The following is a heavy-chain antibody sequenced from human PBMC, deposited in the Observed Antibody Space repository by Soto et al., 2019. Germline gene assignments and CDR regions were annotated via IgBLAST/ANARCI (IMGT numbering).Heavy chain of an antibody. D-gene: IGHD5-12*01. CDR2: ISSTGTTI. CDR3: ARETSGYDGYNWFDP. J-gene: IGHJ5*02. CDR1: GFTFSIHS. Sequence: EVQLVESGGGLVQAGGSLRLSCAASGFTFSIHSMNWVRQAPGKGLEWVACISSTGTTIYYADSVRGRFTISRDNAKNSLYLQMNSLRAGDTAVYYCARETSGYDGYNWFDPWGQGTLVTVSS. V-gene: IGHV3-48*01.